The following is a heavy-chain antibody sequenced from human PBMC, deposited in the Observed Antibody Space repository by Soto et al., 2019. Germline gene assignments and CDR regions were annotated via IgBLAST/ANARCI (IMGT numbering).Heavy chain of an antibody. V-gene: IGHV3-7*01. CDR2: IKQDGSEK. CDR1: GFTFSSYW. Sequence: GGSLRLSCAASGFTFSSYWMSWVRHAPGKGLEWVANIKQDGSEKYYVDSVKGRFTISRDNAKNSLYLQMNSLRAEDTAVYYCARSVSSWGYYFDYWGQGTLVSVYS. D-gene: IGHD6-13*01. CDR3: ARSVSSWGYYFDY. J-gene: IGHJ4*02.